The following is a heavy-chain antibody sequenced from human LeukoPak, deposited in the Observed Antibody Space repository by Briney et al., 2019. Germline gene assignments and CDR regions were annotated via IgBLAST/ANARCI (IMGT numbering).Heavy chain of an antibody. Sequence: SETLSLTCAVYGGSFSGYYWSWIRQAPGKGLEWIGEINHSGSTNYNPSLKSRVTISVDTSKNQFSLKLSSVTAADTAVYYCARGRYYYGSGSFRHYDYWGQGTLVTVSS. CDR2: INHSGST. D-gene: IGHD3-10*01. V-gene: IGHV4-34*01. J-gene: IGHJ4*02. CDR1: GGSFSGYY. CDR3: ARGRYYYGSGSFRHYDY.